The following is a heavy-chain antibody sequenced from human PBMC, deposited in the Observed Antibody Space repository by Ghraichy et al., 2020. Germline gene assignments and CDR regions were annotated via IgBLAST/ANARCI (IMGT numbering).Heavy chain of an antibody. V-gene: IGHV4-34*01. D-gene: IGHD6-19*01. CDR1: GGSFSGYY. CDR2: INHSGST. CDR3: ARGSAVAGNPAWGWYFDL. Sequence: SETLSLTCAVYGGSFSGYYWSWIRQPPGKGLEWIGEINHSGSTNYNPSLKSRVTISVDTSKNQFTLKLSSVTAADTAVYYCARGSAVAGNPAWGWYFDLWGRGTRVTVSS. J-gene: IGHJ2*01.